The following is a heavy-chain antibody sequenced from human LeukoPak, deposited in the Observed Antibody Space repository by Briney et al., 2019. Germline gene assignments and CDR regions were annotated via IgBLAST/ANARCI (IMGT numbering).Heavy chain of an antibody. CDR2: INVSGDNT. D-gene: IGHD3-22*01. CDR1: GFTFNSYA. CDR3: ARESRESKLANYFYDSSGFSNIDY. J-gene: IGHJ4*02. V-gene: IGHV3-23*01. Sequence: GGSLRLSCAASGFTFNSYAMSWVRQAPGKGLEWVSTINVSGDNTYYADSVKGRFTISRDNSKSTLYLQVSSLTAEDPAVYYCARESRESKLANYFYDSSGFSNIDYWGQGTLVTVSS.